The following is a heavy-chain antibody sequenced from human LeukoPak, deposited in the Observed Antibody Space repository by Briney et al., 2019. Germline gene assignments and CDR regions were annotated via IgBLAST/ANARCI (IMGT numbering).Heavy chain of an antibody. CDR3: TTPSNSYDSSGYYH. J-gene: IGHJ5*02. CDR2: IKSKTDGGTT. Sequence: GGSLRLSCAASGFTFSSYSMNWVRRAPGKGLEWVGRIKSKTDGGTTDYAAPVKGRFTISRDDSKSTLYLQMNSLKTEDTAVYYCTTPSNSYDSSGYYHWGQGTLVTVSS. D-gene: IGHD3-22*01. CDR1: GFTFSSYS. V-gene: IGHV3-15*01.